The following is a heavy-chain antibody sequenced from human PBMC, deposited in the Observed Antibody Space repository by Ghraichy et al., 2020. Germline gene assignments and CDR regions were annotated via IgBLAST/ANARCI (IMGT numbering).Heavy chain of an antibody. V-gene: IGHV4-39*01. J-gene: IGHJ4*02. Sequence: SETLSLTCTVSGGSISSSSYYWGWIRQPPGKGLEWIGSIYYSGSTYYNPSLKSRVTISVDTSKNQFSLKLSSVTAADTAVYYCARRVNSGYAFDYWGQGTLVTVSS. CDR1: GGSISSSSYY. CDR3: ARRVNSGYAFDY. D-gene: IGHD5-12*01. CDR2: IYYSGST.